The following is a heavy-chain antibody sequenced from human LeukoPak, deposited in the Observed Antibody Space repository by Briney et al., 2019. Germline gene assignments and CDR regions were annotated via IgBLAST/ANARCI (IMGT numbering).Heavy chain of an antibody. CDR1: GYTFTSYY. J-gene: IGHJ6*03. V-gene: IGHV1-46*01. CDR2: INPSGGST. D-gene: IGHD1-26*01. Sequence: ASVKVSCKASGYTFTSYYMHWVRQAPGQGLEWMGIINPSGGSTSYAQKFQGRVTMTRDMSTSTVYMELSSLRSEDTAVYYCARDGATDNYYYYMDVWGKETTVTVSS. CDR3: ARDGATDNYYYYMDV.